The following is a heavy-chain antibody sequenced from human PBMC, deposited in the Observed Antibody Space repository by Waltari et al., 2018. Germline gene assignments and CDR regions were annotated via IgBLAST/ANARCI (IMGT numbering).Heavy chain of an antibody. J-gene: IGHJ4*02. D-gene: IGHD3-3*01. CDR2: IPASGGST. V-gene: IGHV3-23*01. CDR3: AKDPGPWFLGPTDY. CDR1: GFPFSRYA. Sequence: EVQLLESGGGLVQPGASLRLPCAASGFPFSRYAMSWVRQAPGKGLGWVSTIPASGGSTYYADSVKGRFTISRDNSKSTLYLQMDSLRAEDTAVYFCAKDPGPWFLGPTDYWGQGTLVTVSS.